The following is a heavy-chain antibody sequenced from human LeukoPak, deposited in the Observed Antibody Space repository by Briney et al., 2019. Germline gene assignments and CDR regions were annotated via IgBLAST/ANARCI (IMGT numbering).Heavy chain of an antibody. J-gene: IGHJ5*02. CDR1: GFTVSSYH. Sequence: GGSLRLSCAASGFTVSSYHMIWVRQAPGKGLEWLSIIYSGDSTYYADSVKGRFTISRDNSKNTVYLQMNSLRAEDTAVYYCAKGAKGTLNWFDPWGQGTLVTVSS. D-gene: IGHD2/OR15-2a*01. CDR2: IYSGDST. V-gene: IGHV3-66*01. CDR3: AKGAKGTLNWFDP.